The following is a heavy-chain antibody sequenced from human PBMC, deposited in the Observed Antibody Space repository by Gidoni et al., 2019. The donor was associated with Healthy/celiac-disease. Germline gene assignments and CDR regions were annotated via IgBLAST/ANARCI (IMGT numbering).Heavy chain of an antibody. Sequence: EVQLVESGGGLVQPGRSLRLSCAASGFTFDDYAMHWVRQAPGKGLEWVSGISWNRGSIGYADSVKGRFTISRDNAKNSLYLQMNSLRAEDTALYYCAKDRNYGSGSPYGMDVWGQGTTVTVSS. CDR2: ISWNRGSI. CDR3: AKDRNYGSGSPYGMDV. V-gene: IGHV3-9*01. CDR1: GFTFDDYA. J-gene: IGHJ6*02. D-gene: IGHD3-10*01.